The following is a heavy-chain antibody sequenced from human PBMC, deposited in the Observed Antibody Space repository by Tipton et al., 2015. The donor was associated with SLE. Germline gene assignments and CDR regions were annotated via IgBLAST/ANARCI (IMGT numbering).Heavy chain of an antibody. D-gene: IGHD4-23*01. CDR1: GYIFASYD. CDR3: ARATSEMTRLLTPLVY. J-gene: IGHJ4*02. CDR2: IIPIFGTA. Sequence: QLVQSGAEVKKPGASVKVSCKASGYIFASYDINWVRQATGQGLEWMGGIIPIFGTANYAQKFQGRVTITTDESTSTAYMELSSLRSEDTPVYYCARATSEMTRLLTPLVYWGQGTPVPVSS. V-gene: IGHV1-69*05.